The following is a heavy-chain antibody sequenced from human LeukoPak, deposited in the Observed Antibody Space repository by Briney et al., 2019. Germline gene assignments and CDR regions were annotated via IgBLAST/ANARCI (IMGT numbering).Heavy chain of an antibody. V-gene: IGHV4-4*02. CDR3: ARAGISSAWGNDY. CDR1: GDSINSLNW. D-gene: IGHD6-13*01. CDR2: IYHAGST. J-gene: IGHJ4*02. Sequence: PSETLSLTCAVSGDSINSLNWWTWVRQSPGKGLEWIGEIYHAGSTNYNPSLKSRLTISVDMSNNQFSLKLNSVTAADTAVYYCARAGISSAWGNDYWGQGTLVTVSS.